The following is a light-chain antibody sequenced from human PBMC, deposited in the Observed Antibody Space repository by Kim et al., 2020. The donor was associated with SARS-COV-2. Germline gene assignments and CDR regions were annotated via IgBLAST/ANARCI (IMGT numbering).Light chain of an antibody. V-gene: IGLV7-43*01. CDR1: TGAVASSHY. CDR3: LLYHDHSWV. J-gene: IGLJ3*02. Sequence: QAVVTQEPSLTVSPGGTVTLTCAPSTGAVASSHYPNWFQQKPGHAPTSLIYRTSNRHPWTPARFSGSLLGGKAALTLSGVQPEDEADYYCLLYHDHSWVFGGGTKLAVL. CDR2: RTS.